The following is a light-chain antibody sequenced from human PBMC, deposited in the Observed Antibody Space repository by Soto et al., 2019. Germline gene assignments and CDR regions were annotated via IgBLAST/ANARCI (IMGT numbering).Light chain of an antibody. CDR1: QSLSGSY. CDR3: QQYNRWPLT. Sequence: EIVLTQSPGTLSLSPGERATLSCRSSQSLSGSYLAWYQQKPGQPPRLLIYGASTRAAGVPVRFSGSGSGTEFTLTINRLEPEDFAVYYCQQYNRWPLTFGGGTKVDIK. CDR2: GAS. V-gene: IGKV3-20*01. J-gene: IGKJ4*01.